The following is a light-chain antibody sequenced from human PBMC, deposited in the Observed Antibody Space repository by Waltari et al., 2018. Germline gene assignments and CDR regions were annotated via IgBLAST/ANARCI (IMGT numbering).Light chain of an antibody. J-gene: IGKJ1*01. CDR1: QSVLYNSNNKNF. CDR2: WAS. Sequence: DIVMTQSPDSLAVSLGERATINCKSSQSVLYNSNNKNFLAWYQQKPGQPPKLLIYWASTRESGVPDRFSGSGSGTDFTLTISSLQSEDVAVYYCQQYYSTPWPFGQGTKVEIK. CDR3: QQYYSTPWP. V-gene: IGKV4-1*01.